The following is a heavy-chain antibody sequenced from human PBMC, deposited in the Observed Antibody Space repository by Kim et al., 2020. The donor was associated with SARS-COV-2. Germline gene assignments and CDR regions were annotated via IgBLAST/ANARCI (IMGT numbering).Heavy chain of an antibody. D-gene: IGHD6-6*01. CDR1: GFTFSSYA. Sequence: GGSLRLSCAASGFTFSSYAMSWVRQAPGKGLEWVSAISGSGGSTYYADSVKGRFTISRDNSKNTLYLQMNSLRAEDTAVYYFAKDLGDSSSSEGDYWGQGTLITVSS. CDR3: AKDLGDSSSSEGDY. V-gene: IGHV3-23*01. CDR2: ISGSGGST. J-gene: IGHJ4*02.